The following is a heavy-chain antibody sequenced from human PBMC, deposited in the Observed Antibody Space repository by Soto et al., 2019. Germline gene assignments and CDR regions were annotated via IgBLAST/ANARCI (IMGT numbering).Heavy chain of an antibody. J-gene: IGHJ4*02. CDR1: GFSFGTYT. Sequence: GGSLRLSCAVSGFSFGTYTVNWVRQAPGMGLEWVSGLSDSVGTTHYAYSVKGRFTISRDKSKNTLYLQMNNLRAEDTAVYYCAKNLIGGRLQSTFDLWGQGTQVTVSS. V-gene: IGHV3-23*01. CDR3: AKNLIGGRLQSTFDL. D-gene: IGHD3-22*01. CDR2: LSDSVGTT.